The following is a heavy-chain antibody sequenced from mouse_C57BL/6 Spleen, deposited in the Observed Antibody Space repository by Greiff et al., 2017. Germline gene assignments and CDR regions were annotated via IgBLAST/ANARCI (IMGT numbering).Heavy chain of an antibody. D-gene: IGHD1-1*01. CDR2: INPSNGGT. V-gene: IGHV1-53*01. Sequence: QVQLQQPGTELVKPGASVKLSCKASGYTFPSYWMHWVKQRPGQGLEWIGNINPSNGGTNYNAKLKSKATLTVDKSSSTAYMQLSSLQSEDSAVYYCARGGYYGSSYNDWYFDVWGTGTTVTVSS. J-gene: IGHJ1*03. CDR1: GYTFPSYW. CDR3: ARGGYYGSSYNDWYFDV.